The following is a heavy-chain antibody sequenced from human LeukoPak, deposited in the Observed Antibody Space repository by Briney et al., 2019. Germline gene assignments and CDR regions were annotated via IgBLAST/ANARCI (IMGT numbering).Heavy chain of an antibody. CDR3: ARRGPLYYYGSGSPPDSDY. CDR2: INPNSGGT. D-gene: IGHD3-10*01. J-gene: IGHJ4*02. CDR1: GYTFIGYY. V-gene: IGHV1-2*02. Sequence: ASVKVSCKASGYTFIGYYMYWVRQAPGQGLEWMGWINPNSGGTNYAQKFQGRVTMTRDTSISTAYMELSRLRSDDTAVYYCARRGPLYYYGSGSPPDSDYWGQGTLVTVSS.